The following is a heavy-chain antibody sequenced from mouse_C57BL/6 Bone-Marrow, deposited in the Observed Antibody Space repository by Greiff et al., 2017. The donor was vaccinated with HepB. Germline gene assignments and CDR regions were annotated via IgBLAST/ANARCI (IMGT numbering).Heavy chain of an antibody. V-gene: IGHV6-6*01. D-gene: IGHD3-2*02. J-gene: IGHJ3*01. CDR2: IRNKANNHAT. CDR3: TRDSSGYVTWFAY. CDR1: GFTFSDAW. Sequence: EVKLMESGGGLVQPGGSMKLSCAASGFTFSDAWMDWVRQSPEKGLEWVAEIRNKANNHATYYAESVKGRFTISRDDSKSSVYLQMNSLRAEDTGIYYCTRDSSGYVTWFAYWGQGTLVTVSA.